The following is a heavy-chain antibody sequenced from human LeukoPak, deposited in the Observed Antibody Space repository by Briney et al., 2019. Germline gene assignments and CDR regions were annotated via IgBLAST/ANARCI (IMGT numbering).Heavy chain of an antibody. D-gene: IGHD3-22*01. V-gene: IGHV1-8*01. J-gene: IGHJ4*02. CDR2: MNPNSGNT. CDR3: ARGGLGYYYDIGDY. Sequence: GSSVKVSCKASGYTFTSYDINWVRQATGQGLEWMGWMNPNSGNTGYAQKFQGRVTMTRNTSISTAYMELSSLRSEDTAVYYCARGGLGYYYDIGDYWGQGTLVTVSS. CDR1: GYTFTSYD.